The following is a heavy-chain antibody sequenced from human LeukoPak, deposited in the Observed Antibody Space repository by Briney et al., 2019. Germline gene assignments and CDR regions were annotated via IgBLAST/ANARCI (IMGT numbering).Heavy chain of an antibody. CDR2: IKSDGSAT. CDR3: ARSNSSGWYYFDY. J-gene: IGHJ4*02. D-gene: IGHD6-19*01. Sequence: GGSLRLSCAASGFTFSSYWMHWVRQAPGKGLVWVSRIKSDGSATSNADSVKGRFTISRDNAKNMLYLQMNSLRAEDTAVYYCARSNSSGWYYFDYWGQGTLVTVSS. CDR1: GFTFSSYW. V-gene: IGHV3-74*01.